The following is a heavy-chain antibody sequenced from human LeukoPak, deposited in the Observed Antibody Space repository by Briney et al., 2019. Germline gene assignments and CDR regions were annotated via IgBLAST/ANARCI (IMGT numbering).Heavy chain of an antibody. Sequence: GGSLRLSCAASGFTFSSYEMNWVRQAPGKGLEWVSYISSSGSTIYYADSVKGRFTISRDNAKNSLYLQMNSLRAEDTAVYYCARAFYDYVWGSYRENYYMDVWGKGTTVTISS. J-gene: IGHJ6*03. D-gene: IGHD3-16*02. V-gene: IGHV3-48*03. CDR1: GFTFSSYE. CDR2: ISSSGSTI. CDR3: ARAFYDYVWGSYRENYYMDV.